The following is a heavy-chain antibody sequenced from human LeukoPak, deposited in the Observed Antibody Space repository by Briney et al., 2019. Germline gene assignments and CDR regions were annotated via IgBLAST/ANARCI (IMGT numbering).Heavy chain of an antibody. D-gene: IGHD2-21*01. CDR3: ARVHIVTGTYFDS. J-gene: IGHJ4*02. Sequence: PSETLSLTCNVPGDSISSYYWSWLRQPGGKALEWIGRIYTSSYTNYNPSLESRVTMSIDTAKSQFSLKLSSVTAADTAVYYCARVHIVTGTYFDSWGLGALVTVSS. CDR1: GDSISSYY. V-gene: IGHV4-4*07. CDR2: IYTSSYT.